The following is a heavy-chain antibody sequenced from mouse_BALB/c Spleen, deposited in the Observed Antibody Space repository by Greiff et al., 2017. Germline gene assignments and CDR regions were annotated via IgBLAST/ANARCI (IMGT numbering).Heavy chain of an antibody. J-gene: IGHJ4*01. CDR2: INSNGGST. CDR3: ARDRVRGPMDY. CDR1: GFTFSSYG. Sequence: EVQLVESGGGLVQPGGSLKLSCAASGFTFSSYGMSWVRQTPDKRLELVATINSNGGSTYYPDSVKGRFTISRDNAKNTLYLQMSSLKSEDTAMYYCARDRVRGPMDYWGQGTSVTVSS. D-gene: IGHD2-14*01. V-gene: IGHV5-6-3*01.